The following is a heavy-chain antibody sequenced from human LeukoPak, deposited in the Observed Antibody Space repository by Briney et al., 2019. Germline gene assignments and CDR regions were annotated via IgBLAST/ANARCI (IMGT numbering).Heavy chain of an antibody. CDR1: GGSIHSDY. CDR3: ARGPHYQGSSGPRDS. CDR2: IYTSGST. V-gene: IGHV4-4*07. D-gene: IGHD3-22*01. Sequence: SENLSLNCTVSGGSIHSDYWSWLRQPAGKGLEWIGRIYTSGSTNYNSSLKSRVTMSVDTSKNQFSLKLSSVTAADTAVYYCARGPHYQGSSGPRDSWGQGTLVTVSS. J-gene: IGHJ4*02.